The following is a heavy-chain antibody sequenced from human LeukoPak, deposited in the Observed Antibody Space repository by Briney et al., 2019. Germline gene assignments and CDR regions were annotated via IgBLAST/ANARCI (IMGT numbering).Heavy chain of an antibody. J-gene: IGHJ4*02. CDR1: GGSISSYY. Sequence: SETLSLTCTVSGGSISSYYWSWIRQPPGKGLEWIGYIYYSGSTNYNPSLRSRVTISVDTSKNQFSLKLSSVTAAGTAVYYCARGFGDGYNYHFDYWGQGTLVTVSS. CDR2: IYYSGST. D-gene: IGHD5-24*01. V-gene: IGHV4-59*01. CDR3: ARGFGDGYNYHFDY.